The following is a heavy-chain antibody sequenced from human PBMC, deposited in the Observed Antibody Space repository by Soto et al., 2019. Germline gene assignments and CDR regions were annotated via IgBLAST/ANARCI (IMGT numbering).Heavy chain of an antibody. CDR1: GYTLTELS. V-gene: IGHV1-24*01. Sequence: DSVKVSCKVSGYTLTELSMHWVRQAPGKGLEWMGGFDPEDGETFYAPRVQGRVTLTTDTSTTTAYMELRSLRSDDTAFYYCARTRSQVWTGGADSWGPGTLVTVSS. D-gene: IGHD2-21*01. J-gene: IGHJ5*01. CDR3: ARTRSQVWTGGADS. CDR2: FDPEDGET.